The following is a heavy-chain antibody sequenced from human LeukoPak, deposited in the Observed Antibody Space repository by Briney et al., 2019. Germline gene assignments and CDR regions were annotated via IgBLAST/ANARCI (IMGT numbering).Heavy chain of an antibody. D-gene: IGHD2-15*01. CDR3: AKDRNPYCSGGSCYSGFPFDI. CDR1: GFTFSSYA. Sequence: GGSLRLSCAASGFTFSSYAMSWVRQSPGKGLEWVSAISGSGGSTDYADSVKGRFTISRDNYKNTLYLQMNSLRAEDTAVYYCAKDRNPYCSGGSCYSGFPFDIWGQGTMVTVSS. CDR2: ISGSGGST. V-gene: IGHV3-23*01. J-gene: IGHJ3*02.